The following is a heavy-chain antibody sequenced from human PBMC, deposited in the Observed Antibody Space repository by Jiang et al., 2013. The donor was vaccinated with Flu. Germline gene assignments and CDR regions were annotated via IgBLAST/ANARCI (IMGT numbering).Heavy chain of an antibody. J-gene: IGHJ6*03. D-gene: IGHD2/OR15-2a*01. Sequence: GAEVKKPGTSVKVSCKASGYSFTTYGISWVRQAPGQGLEWMGLISVYNNNKKYGQKFQGRLTLSMDISTSTVYMELRSLRSDDTAVYYCVREGNNFYFYMDVWGKGTTVTVAS. CDR3: VREGNNFYFYMDV. CDR1: GYSFTTYG. V-gene: IGHV1-18*01. CDR2: ISVYNNNK.